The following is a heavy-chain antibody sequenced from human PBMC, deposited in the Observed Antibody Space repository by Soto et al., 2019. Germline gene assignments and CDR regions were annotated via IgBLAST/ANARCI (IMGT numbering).Heavy chain of an antibody. Sequence: QVQLVQSGAEVKKPGSSVKVSCKASGGTFSSYTISWVRQTPGQGLEWMGRIIPILGIANYAQKFQGRVTITADKSTSTAYMELSSLRSEDTAVYYCARAHHSSSGSYDDYWGQGTLVTVSS. CDR1: GGTFSSYT. J-gene: IGHJ4*02. CDR3: ARAHHSSSGSYDDY. V-gene: IGHV1-69*02. D-gene: IGHD1-26*01. CDR2: IIPILGIA.